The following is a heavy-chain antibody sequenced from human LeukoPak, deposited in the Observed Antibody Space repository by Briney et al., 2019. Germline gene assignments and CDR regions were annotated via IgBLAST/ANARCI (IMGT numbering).Heavy chain of an antibody. J-gene: IGHJ1*01. V-gene: IGHV3-53*01. CDR3: AKDDAWGRYKD. CDR2: IYSGGNT. CDR1: GFTVSSNS. Sequence: PGGSLRLSCTVSGFTVSSNSMSWVRQAPGKGLEWVSFIYSGGNTHYSDSVKGRFTISRDNSKNTVSLQMNSLRGDDTAVYYCAKDDAWGRYKDWGQGTLVTVSS. D-gene: IGHD3-16*01.